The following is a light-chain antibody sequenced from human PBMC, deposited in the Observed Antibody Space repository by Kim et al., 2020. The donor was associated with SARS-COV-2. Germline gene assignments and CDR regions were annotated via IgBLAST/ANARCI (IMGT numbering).Light chain of an antibody. Sequence: NFMLTQPHSVSESPGKTVTISCTRSSGTIDTHYVQWYQQRPGSAPITVIYEDDRRPSGVPDRISGSIDTSSNSASLSISGPQPEDEADYYCQSYDHNNIIFGGGTQLTVL. CDR1: SGTIDTHY. V-gene: IGLV6-57*04. CDR2: EDD. CDR3: QSYDHNNII. J-gene: IGLJ2*01.